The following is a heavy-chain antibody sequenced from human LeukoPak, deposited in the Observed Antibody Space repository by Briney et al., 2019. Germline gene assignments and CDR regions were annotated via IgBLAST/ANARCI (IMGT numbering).Heavy chain of an antibody. CDR2: ISGSGGST. V-gene: IGHV3-23*01. J-gene: IGHJ3*02. CDR3: AKVWAYYYDSSGYYSAFDI. D-gene: IGHD3-22*01. CDR1: GFTFSSYA. Sequence: PGGSLRLPCAASGFTFSSYAMSWVRQAPGKGLEWVSAISGSGGSTYYADSVKGRLTISRDNSKNTLYLQMNSLRAEDTAVYYCAKVWAYYYDSSGYYSAFDIWGQGTMVTVSS.